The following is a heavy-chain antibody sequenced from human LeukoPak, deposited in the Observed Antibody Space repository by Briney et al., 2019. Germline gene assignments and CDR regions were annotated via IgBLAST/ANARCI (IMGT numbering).Heavy chain of an antibody. CDR2: INSNSGGT. CDR3: GRDHGAY. D-gene: IGHD1-26*01. Sequence: ASVKVSFKASGYTFTGYYIHWVRQAPGQGLEGMGRINSNSGGTDYAQKFQGRFTMTRDTSISTAYMELSRLTSDATAVYYCGRDHGAYWGQGTLVTVSS. CDR1: GYTFTGYY. V-gene: IGHV1-2*02. J-gene: IGHJ4*02.